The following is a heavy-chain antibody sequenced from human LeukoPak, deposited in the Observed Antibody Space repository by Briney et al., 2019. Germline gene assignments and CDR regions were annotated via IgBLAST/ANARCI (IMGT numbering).Heavy chain of an antibody. CDR1: GYTFTSYG. J-gene: IGHJ4*02. V-gene: IGHV1-46*01. CDR3: ARGLLWFGELFYYFDY. CDR2: INPSGGST. D-gene: IGHD3-10*01. Sequence: ASVKVSCTASGYTFTSYGISWVRQAPGQGLEWMGIINPSGGSTSYAQKFQGRVTMTRDTSTSTVYRELSSLRSEDTAVYYCARGLLWFGELFYYFDYWGQGTLVTVSS.